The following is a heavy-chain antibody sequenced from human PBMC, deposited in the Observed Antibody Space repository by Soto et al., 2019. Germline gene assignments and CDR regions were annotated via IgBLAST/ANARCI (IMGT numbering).Heavy chain of an antibody. Sequence: QVQLVQPGAEVVKPGSSMRVSCKASGGTFTSYAINWVRQAPGQGLEWMGGIIPMFGSTKYAQKFEGRLTLTADESTGTAYMELRSLTSDDTAVYFCARVVSRELRLLDAFDIWGQGTIVTVSS. CDR2: IIPMFGST. D-gene: IGHD2-15*01. J-gene: IGHJ3*02. CDR1: GGTFTSYA. CDR3: ARVVSRELRLLDAFDI. V-gene: IGHV1-69*12.